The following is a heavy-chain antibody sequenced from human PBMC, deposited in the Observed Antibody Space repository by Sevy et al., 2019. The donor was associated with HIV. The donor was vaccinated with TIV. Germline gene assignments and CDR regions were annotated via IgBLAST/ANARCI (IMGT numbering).Heavy chain of an antibody. V-gene: IGHV1-58*01. CDR2: IVVGSGNT. D-gene: IGHD4-17*01. J-gene: IGHJ4*02. Sequence: ASVKVSCKASGFTFTSSAVQWVRQARGQRLEWIGWIVVGSGNTNYAQKFQERVTITRDMSTSTAYMERSSLGSEDTAVYYCAAGLYGGSRPLDYWGQGTLVTVSS. CDR1: GFTFTSSA. CDR3: AAGLYGGSRPLDY.